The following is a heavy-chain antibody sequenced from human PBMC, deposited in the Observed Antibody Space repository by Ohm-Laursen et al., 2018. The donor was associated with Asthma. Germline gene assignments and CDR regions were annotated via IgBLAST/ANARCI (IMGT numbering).Heavy chain of an antibody. D-gene: IGHD6-19*01. V-gene: IGHV4-31*03. J-gene: IGHJ4*02. Sequence: SDTLSLTCTVSGGSISSGGYYWSWIRQHPGKGLEWIGYIYYSGSTYYNPSLKSRVTISVDTSKNQFSLKLSSVTAADTAVYYCARTPPHSSGWYIGFDYWGQGTLVTVSS. CDR2: IYYSGST. CDR3: ARTPPHSSGWYIGFDY. CDR1: GGSISSGGYY.